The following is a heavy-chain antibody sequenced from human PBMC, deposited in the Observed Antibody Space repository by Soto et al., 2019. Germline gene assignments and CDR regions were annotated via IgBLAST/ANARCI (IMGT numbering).Heavy chain of an antibody. D-gene: IGHD2-15*01. V-gene: IGHV5-51*01. CDR3: ARRRLYRSGCRCYCTNDLDF. Sequence: PGQSLKISCKVSGYTFSNYWVAGVRQMSGKGLEWMGIVFPGDSDTTYSPSFRGQVTFSADQSISTAFLQWRILRASYTAVYSCARRRLYRSGCRCYCTNDLDFWGQGTKVTVSS. CDR2: VFPGDSDT. J-gene: IGHJ4*02. CDR1: GYTFSNYW.